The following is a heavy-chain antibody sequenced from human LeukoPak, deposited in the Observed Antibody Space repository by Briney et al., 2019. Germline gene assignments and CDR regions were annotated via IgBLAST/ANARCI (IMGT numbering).Heavy chain of an antibody. Sequence: PSETLSLTCTVSGGSVSSDYYYWTWIRQPPGKGLEWIGYIYFSGKTKYNPSLKSRVTISVDTSKNQFSLKLSSVTAADTAVYYCARVHGVMSFDYWGQGTLVTVSS. CDR2: IYFSGKT. J-gene: IGHJ4*02. V-gene: IGHV4-61*01. CDR1: GGSVSSDYYY. CDR3: ARVHGVMSFDY. D-gene: IGHD3-16*01.